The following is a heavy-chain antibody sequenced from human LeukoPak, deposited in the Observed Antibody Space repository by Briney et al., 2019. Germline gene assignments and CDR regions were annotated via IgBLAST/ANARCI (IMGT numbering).Heavy chain of an antibody. CDR2: IYSGGST. V-gene: IGHV3-66*01. Sequence: PGGSLRLSCAASGFTVSSNYMSWVRRAPGKGLEWVSVIYSGGSTYYADSVKGRFTISRDNSKNTLYLQMNSLRAEDTAVYYCARGGYWNYEGWFDPWGQGTLVTVSS. D-gene: IGHD1-7*01. CDR1: GFTVSSNY. J-gene: IGHJ5*02. CDR3: ARGGYWNYEGWFDP.